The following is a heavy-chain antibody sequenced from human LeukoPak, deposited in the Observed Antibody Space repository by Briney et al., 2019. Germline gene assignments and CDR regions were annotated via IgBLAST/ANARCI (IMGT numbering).Heavy chain of an antibody. CDR2: IRNKANSYTT. CDR3: ARVVGANVGGGFDY. Sequence: GGSLRLSCAASGFTFSDHYMDWVRQAPGKGLEWVGRIRNKANSYTTEYAASVKARFTISRDDSKNSLYLQMNSLRPEDTAVYYCARVVGANVGGGFDYWGQGTLVTVSS. D-gene: IGHD1-26*01. CDR1: GFTFSDHY. V-gene: IGHV3-72*01. J-gene: IGHJ4*02.